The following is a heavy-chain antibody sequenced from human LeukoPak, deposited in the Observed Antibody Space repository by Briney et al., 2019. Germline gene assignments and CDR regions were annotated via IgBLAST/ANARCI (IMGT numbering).Heavy chain of an antibody. Sequence: SETLSLTCTVSGGSISSGSYYWSWIRQPAGKGLEWIGRIYTSGSTNYNPSLKSRVTISVDTSKNQFSLKLNSVTAADTAVYYCARVDGSCSGGSCPSGNWFDPWGQGTLVTVSS. V-gene: IGHV4-61*02. J-gene: IGHJ5*02. CDR3: ARVDGSCSGGSCPSGNWFDP. D-gene: IGHD2-15*01. CDR1: GGSISSGSYY. CDR2: IYTSGST.